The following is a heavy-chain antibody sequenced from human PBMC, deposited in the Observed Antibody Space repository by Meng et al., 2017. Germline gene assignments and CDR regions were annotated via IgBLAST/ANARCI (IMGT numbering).Heavy chain of an antibody. V-gene: IGHV4-59*01. CDR1: GFTFSRYS. D-gene: IGHD6-13*01. CDR2: IYYSGST. Sequence: ESLKISCTASGFTFSRYSMNWVRQAPGKGLEWIGYIYYSGSTNYNPSLKSRVTISVDTSKNQFSLKLSSVTAADTAVYYCARTEGPYSSSWYSYYYYGMDVWGQGTTVTVSS. J-gene: IGHJ6*02. CDR3: ARTEGPYSSSWYSYYYYGMDV.